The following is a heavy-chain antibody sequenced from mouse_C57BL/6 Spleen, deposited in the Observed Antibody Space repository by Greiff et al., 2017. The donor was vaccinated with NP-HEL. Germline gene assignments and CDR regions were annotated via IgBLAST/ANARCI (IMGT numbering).Heavy chain of an antibody. CDR2: IYPGDGDT. CDR1: GYAFSSYW. Sequence: VQLKESGAELVKPGASVKISCKASGYAFSSYWMNWVKQRPGKGLEWIGQIYPGDGDTNYNGKFKGKATLTADKSSSTAYMQLSSLTSEDSAVYFCAITGETPFDYWGQGTTLTVSS. CDR3: AITGETPFDY. D-gene: IGHD4-1*01. V-gene: IGHV1-80*01. J-gene: IGHJ2*01.